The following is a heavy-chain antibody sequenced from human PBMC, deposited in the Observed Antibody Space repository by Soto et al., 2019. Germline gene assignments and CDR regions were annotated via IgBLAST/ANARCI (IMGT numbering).Heavy chain of an antibody. CDR1: GFTFSASA. J-gene: IGHJ4*02. CDR3: TRHTVDY. V-gene: IGHV3-73*01. Sequence: PGGSLRLSCAASGFTFSASAMHWLRQTSGKGLEWVGRIRSKANNYATEYAASVKGRFTISRDDSKNTAYLQMNSLKTEDTAVYYCTRHTVDYWGQGTLVTVSS. CDR2: IRSKANNYAT.